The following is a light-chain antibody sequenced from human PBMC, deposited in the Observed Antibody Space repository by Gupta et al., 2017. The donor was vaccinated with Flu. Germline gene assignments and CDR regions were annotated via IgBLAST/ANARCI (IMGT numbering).Light chain of an antibody. CDR1: SGRRYY. CDR3: NARDSTDNNQEV. Sequence: RGRITWRGNSGRRYYARWYQQKPGQAPGVVIYAKNIRHTGSPDRVCGSNSGNTASLTITGAQAEEEADYYCNARDSTDNNQEVFGGGTKLTVL. CDR2: AKN. V-gene: IGLV3-19*01. J-gene: IGLJ2*01.